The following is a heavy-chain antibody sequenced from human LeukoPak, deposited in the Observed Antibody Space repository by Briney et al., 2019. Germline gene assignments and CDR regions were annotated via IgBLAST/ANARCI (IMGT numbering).Heavy chain of an antibody. V-gene: IGHV3-48*02. CDR2: ISNSGSTI. Sequence: PGGSLRLPCAGSGFIFSNNAMNWVRQAPGKGLEWVSYISNSGSTIFYTDSVKGRFTISRDNAKNSLYLKMNSLRDEDTAVYYCARDRDWVFDYWGQGTLVTVSS. J-gene: IGHJ4*02. CDR3: ARDRDWVFDY. D-gene: IGHD2-21*02. CDR1: GFIFSNNA.